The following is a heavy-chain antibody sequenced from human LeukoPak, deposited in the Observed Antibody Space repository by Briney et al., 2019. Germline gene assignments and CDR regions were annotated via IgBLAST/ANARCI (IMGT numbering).Heavy chain of an antibody. CDR3: ARDLYGLYSVYWFDP. J-gene: IGHJ5*02. CDR2: IYYSGST. Sequence: SETLSLTCTVSGGSISSGGYYWSWIRQHPGKGLEWIGYIYYSGSTYYNPSLKSRVTISVDTSKNQFSLKLSSVTAADTAVYYCARDLYGLYSVYWFDPWGQGTLVTVSS. D-gene: IGHD2-8*01. CDR1: GGSISSGGYY. V-gene: IGHV4-31*03.